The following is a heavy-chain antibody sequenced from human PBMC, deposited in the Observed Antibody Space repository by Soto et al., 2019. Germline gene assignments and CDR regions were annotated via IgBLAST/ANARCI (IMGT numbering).Heavy chain of an antibody. J-gene: IGHJ6*01. D-gene: IGHD1-7*01. CDR3: AVTLYSRNYGYYYGMDV. V-gene: IGHV1-45*02. CDR2: ITPFNGNT. CDR1: GYTFTYRY. Sequence: SVKVSCKASGYTFTYRYLHWVRQAPGQALEWMGWITPFNGNTNYAQKFQDRVTITRDRSMSTAYMELSSLRSEDTAMYYCAVTLYSRNYGYYYGMDVCGQGTTVTVSS.